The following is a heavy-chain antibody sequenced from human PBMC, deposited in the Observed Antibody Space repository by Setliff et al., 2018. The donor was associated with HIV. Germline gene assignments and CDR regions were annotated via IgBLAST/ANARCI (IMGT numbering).Heavy chain of an antibody. CDR1: GGSFSGYY. CDR2: INHSGST. Sequence: KASETLSLTCAVYGGSFSGYYWSWIRQPPGKGLEWIGEINHSGSTNYNPSLKSRVTISVDTSKNQFSLKLSSVTAADTAVYYCAREAPGEVRGVIIPFIDYWGQGTLVTVSS. D-gene: IGHD3-10*01. J-gene: IGHJ4*02. V-gene: IGHV4-34*01. CDR3: AREAPGEVRGVIIPFIDY.